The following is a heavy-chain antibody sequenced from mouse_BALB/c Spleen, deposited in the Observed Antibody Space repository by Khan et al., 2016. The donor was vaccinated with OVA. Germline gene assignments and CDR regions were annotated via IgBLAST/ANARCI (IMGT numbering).Heavy chain of an antibody. Sequence: QIQLVQSGPELKKPGETVKISYKASGYTFTNYGMNWVKQAPGKGLKWMGWINTYSGEPTYADDFKGRSAFSLETSASTAYLQIKNLQNEDTATXFCARSNSYWYFDVWGAGTTVPVSS. J-gene: IGHJ1*01. CDR2: INTYSGEP. V-gene: IGHV9-3-1*01. D-gene: IGHD4-1*02. CDR3: ARSNSYWYFDV. CDR1: GYTFTNYG.